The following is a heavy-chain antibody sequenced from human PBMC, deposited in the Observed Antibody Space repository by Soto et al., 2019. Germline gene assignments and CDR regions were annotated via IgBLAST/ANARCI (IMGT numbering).Heavy chain of an antibody. CDR3: ARSILNYDFWSGYSMRAGNYYMDV. J-gene: IGHJ6*03. Sequence: ASVKVSCKASGYTFTSYGISWVRQAPGQGLEWMGWISAYNGNTNYAQKLQGRVTMTTDTSTSTACMELRSLRSDDTAVYYCARSILNYDFWSGYSMRAGNYYMDVWGKGTTVTVSS. CDR1: GYTFTSYG. V-gene: IGHV1-18*01. D-gene: IGHD3-3*01. CDR2: ISAYNGNT.